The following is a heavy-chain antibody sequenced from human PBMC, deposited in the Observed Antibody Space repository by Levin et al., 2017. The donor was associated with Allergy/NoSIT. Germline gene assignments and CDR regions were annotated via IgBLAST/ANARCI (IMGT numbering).Heavy chain of an antibody. V-gene: IGHV4-39*07. D-gene: IGHD3-10*01. Sequence: RASETLSLTCAVSGGSITNNSYFWGWIRQPPGKGPEWVGSISYRGTTYINPSLKSRVTISVDTSKNQFSLKVNSVTAADTALYYCARVENYYGSGTFEYFLHWGQGTLVTVSS. CDR2: ISYRGTT. CDR1: GGSITNNSYF. CDR3: ARVENYYGSGTFEYFLH. J-gene: IGHJ1*01.